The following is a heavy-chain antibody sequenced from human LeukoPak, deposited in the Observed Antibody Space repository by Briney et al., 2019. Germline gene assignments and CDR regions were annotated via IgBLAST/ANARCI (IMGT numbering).Heavy chain of an antibody. CDR2: ICGSNNSP. CDR3: AKGGSGSCYSWIDY. D-gene: IGHD2-15*01. Sequence: GGSLRLSCAASGFTFSSYAMSWVRQAPGKGLEWVSSICGSNNSPYYADSVKGRFTVSRDNSKNTLYLQMSSLRAEDTAVYHCAKGGSGSCYSWIDYWGQGSLVTVSS. CDR1: GFTFSSYA. J-gene: IGHJ4*02. V-gene: IGHV3-23*01.